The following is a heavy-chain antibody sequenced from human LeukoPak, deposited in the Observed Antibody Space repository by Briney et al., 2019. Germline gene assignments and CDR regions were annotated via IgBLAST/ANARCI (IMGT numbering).Heavy chain of an antibody. V-gene: IGHV4-34*01. J-gene: IGHJ6*03. CDR3: ARLYYSSGWYYYYYYMDV. D-gene: IGHD6-19*01. Sequence: PSETLSLTCAVYGGSFSGYYWSWIRQPPGKGLEWIGEINHSGSTNYNPSLKSRVTISVDTSKNQFSLKLSSVTAADTAVYYCARLYYSSGWYYYYYYMDVWGKGTTVTISS. CDR1: GGSFSGYY. CDR2: INHSGST.